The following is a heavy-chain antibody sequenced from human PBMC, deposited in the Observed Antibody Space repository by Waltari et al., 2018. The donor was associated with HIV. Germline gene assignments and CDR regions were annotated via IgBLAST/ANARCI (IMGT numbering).Heavy chain of an antibody. D-gene: IGHD2-2*01. CDR2: MYNSGNT. V-gene: IGHV4-39*01. J-gene: IGHJ4*02. CDR1: GGSITRNDFY. Sequence: QLHLQESGPGLVKPSETLALTCTVSGGSITRNDFYWAWIRQPPGKGLEWIGLMYNSGNTDYNPSLKSGVSMSRDTSKNRFSLRLHSVTAADTAIYYCARRGDGFNQHARLDHWGPGTLVTVSS. CDR3: ARRGDGFNQHARLDH.